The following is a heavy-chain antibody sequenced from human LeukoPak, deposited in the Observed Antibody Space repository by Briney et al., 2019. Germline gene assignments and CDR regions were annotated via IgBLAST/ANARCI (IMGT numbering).Heavy chain of an antibody. Sequence: GGSLRLSCAASGFTFSSYAMSWVRQAPGKGLERVSAISGSGGSTYYADSVKGRFTISRDNSKNTLYLQMNSLRAEDTAVYYCAKDVPSLDIVVVVAATPGMDVWGQGTTVTVSS. J-gene: IGHJ6*02. CDR2: ISGSGGST. V-gene: IGHV3-23*01. CDR1: GFTFSSYA. D-gene: IGHD2-15*01. CDR3: AKDVPSLDIVVVVAATPGMDV.